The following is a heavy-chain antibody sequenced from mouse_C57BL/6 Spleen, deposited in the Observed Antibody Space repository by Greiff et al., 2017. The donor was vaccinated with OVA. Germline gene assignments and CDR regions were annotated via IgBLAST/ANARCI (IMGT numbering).Heavy chain of an antibody. CDR2: IYPGSGNT. V-gene: IGHV1-76*01. Sequence: QVQLQQSGAELVRPGASVKLSCKASGYTFTDYYINWVKQRPGQGLEWIARIYPGSGNTYYNEKFKGKATLSAEKSSSTAYMQLSSLTSEDSAVYFCARDYDPPHFDVWGTGTTVTVSS. CDR3: ARDYDPPHFDV. J-gene: IGHJ1*03. CDR1: GYTFTDYY. D-gene: IGHD2-4*01.